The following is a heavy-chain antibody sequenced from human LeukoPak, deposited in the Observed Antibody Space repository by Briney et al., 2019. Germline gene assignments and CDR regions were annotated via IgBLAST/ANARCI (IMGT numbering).Heavy chain of an antibody. J-gene: IGHJ4*02. V-gene: IGHV1-18*01. CDR2: ISAYNGNT. CDR3: ATNLAPTYYYDSSGYYPLDY. D-gene: IGHD3-22*01. CDR1: GYSFTNYG. Sequence: ASVKVSCKASGYSFTNYGINWVRQAPGQGLEWMGWISAYNGNTNYAQKLQGRVTMTTDTSTSTAYMELRSLRSDDTAVYYCATNLAPTYYYDSSGYYPLDYWGQGTLVTVSS.